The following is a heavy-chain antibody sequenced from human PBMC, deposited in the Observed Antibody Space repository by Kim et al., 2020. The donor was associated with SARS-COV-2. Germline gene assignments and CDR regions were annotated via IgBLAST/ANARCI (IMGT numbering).Heavy chain of an antibody. Sequence: GGSLRLSGAASGFTFSSYSMNWVRQAPGKGLEWVSSISSSSSYIYYADSVKGRFTISRDNAKNSLYLQMTSLRAEDTAVYYCAPIAVATRFGYWGQGTLVTVSS. J-gene: IGHJ4*02. CDR2: ISSSSSYI. V-gene: IGHV3-21*01. CDR1: GFTFSSYS. D-gene: IGHD6-19*01. CDR3: APIAVATRFGY.